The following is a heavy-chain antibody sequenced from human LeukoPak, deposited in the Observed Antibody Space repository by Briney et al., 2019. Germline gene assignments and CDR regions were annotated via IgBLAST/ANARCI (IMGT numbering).Heavy chain of an antibody. Sequence: PSETLSLTCTVSGGSISSYYWSWIRQSPGKGLEWIGYIYYSGSTNYNPSLKSRVTISVDTSKNQFSLKLSSVTAADTAVYYCARERAYGDYAFDYWGQGTLVTVSS. D-gene: IGHD4-17*01. CDR3: ARERAYGDYAFDY. J-gene: IGHJ4*02. V-gene: IGHV4-59*01. CDR2: IYYSGST. CDR1: GGSISSYY.